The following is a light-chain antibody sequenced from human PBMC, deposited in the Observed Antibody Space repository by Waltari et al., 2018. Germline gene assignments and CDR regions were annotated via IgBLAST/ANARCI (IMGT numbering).Light chain of an antibody. V-gene: IGKV3-20*01. CDR1: QSVSRA. CDR2: GAS. J-gene: IGKJ1*01. Sequence: EIVLTQSPGSLSSSPGERVTLSCRASQSVSRALAWYQQKPGQPPRLLIFGASNRATCIPDRFSGSWSGTDFSLTISRLEPEDFAVYYCQHYVRLPATFGQGTKVEIK. CDR3: QHYVRLPAT.